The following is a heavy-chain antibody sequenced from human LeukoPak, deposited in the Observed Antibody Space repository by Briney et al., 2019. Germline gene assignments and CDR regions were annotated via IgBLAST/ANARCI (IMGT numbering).Heavy chain of an antibody. CDR3: ARASSWTEDYYYYYYMDV. CDR1: VGTFTSYA. D-gene: IGHD6-13*01. CDR2: IIPIFGTA. Sequence: GSSVKVSCKASVGTFTSYAISWVRLAPGQGREWMGGIIPIFGTANYAHKFQGRVTITTDESTSTAYMELSSLRSEDTAVYYCARASSWTEDYYYYYYMDVWGKGTTVTVSS. V-gene: IGHV1-69*05. J-gene: IGHJ6*03.